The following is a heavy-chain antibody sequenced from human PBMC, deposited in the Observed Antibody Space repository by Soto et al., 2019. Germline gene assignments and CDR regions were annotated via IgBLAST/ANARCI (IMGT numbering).Heavy chain of an antibody. V-gene: IGHV3-11*01. CDR2: ISSSGSTI. Sequence: GSLRLSCAASGFTFSDYYMSWIRQAPGKGLEWVSYISSSGSTIYYADSVKGRFTISRDNAKNSLYLQMNSLRAEDTAVYYCARDSISSGWYQDAFDIWGQGTMVTVSS. CDR3: ARDSISSGWYQDAFDI. J-gene: IGHJ3*02. CDR1: GFTFSDYY. D-gene: IGHD6-19*01.